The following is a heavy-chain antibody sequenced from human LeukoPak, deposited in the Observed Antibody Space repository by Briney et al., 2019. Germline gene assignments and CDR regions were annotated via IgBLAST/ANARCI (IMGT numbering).Heavy chain of an antibody. J-gene: IGHJ6*03. CDR1: VFSFRGIG. Sequence: VWSLRLSYAPSVFSFRGIGMNWVRQAPGQGLEWISYIGISGSAGGNIYYAVPAKSRFTVSRDNAKDSLFLQMNSLQHADTAVYYCARAPTPYFTSYMDVWGKVTTVTVSS. CDR2: IGISGSAGGNI. V-gene: IGHV3-48*02. CDR3: ARAPTPYFTSYMDV. D-gene: IGHD2-21*01.